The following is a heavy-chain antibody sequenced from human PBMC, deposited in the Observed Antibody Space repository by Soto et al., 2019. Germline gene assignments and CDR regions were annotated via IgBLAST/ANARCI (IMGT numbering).Heavy chain of an antibody. Sequence: PSQTLSLTCAISGDSVSSNTAAWNWIRSSPSRGLEWLGRTYYRSNWRHDYAVSVKSRITVNPDTSKNHFSLQLNSVTPDDTAVYYCGRGVAGSGFDLWGPGTLVTVSS. V-gene: IGHV6-1*01. CDR3: GRGVAGSGFDL. J-gene: IGHJ4*02. CDR2: TYYRSNWRH. D-gene: IGHD6-19*01. CDR1: GDSVSSNTAA.